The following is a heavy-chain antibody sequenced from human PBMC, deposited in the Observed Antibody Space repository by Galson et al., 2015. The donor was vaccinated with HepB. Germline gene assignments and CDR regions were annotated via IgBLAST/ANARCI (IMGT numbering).Heavy chain of an antibody. CDR1: GGSFSGYY. CDR3: ARTVVVIGLSYYYYYYMDV. CDR2: INHSGST. Sequence: LSLTCAVYGGSFSGYYWSWIRQPPGKGLEWLGEINHSGSTNYNPSLKSRVTISVDTSKNQFSLKLSSVTAADTAVYYCARTVVVIGLSYYYYYYMDVWGKGTTVTVSS. D-gene: IGHD2-21*01. V-gene: IGHV4-34*01. J-gene: IGHJ6*03.